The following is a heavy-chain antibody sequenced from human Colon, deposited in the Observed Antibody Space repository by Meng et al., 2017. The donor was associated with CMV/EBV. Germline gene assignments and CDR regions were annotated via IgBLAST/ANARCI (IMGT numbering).Heavy chain of an antibody. CDR3: GRETSYYDSTGYPTPPGWFDP. V-gene: IGHV1-69*04. J-gene: IGHJ5*02. CDR2: IIPILDIS. D-gene: IGHD3-22*01. Sequence: ISWVRQAPGQGLDWMGRIIPILDISNYAQKFQGRVTIIADKSTSTVYMELSRLRFEDTAIYYCGRETSYYDSTGYPTPPGWFDPWGQGTPGHRLL.